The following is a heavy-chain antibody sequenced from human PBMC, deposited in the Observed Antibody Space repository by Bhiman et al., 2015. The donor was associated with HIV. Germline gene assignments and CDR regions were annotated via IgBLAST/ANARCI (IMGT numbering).Heavy chain of an antibody. J-gene: IGHJ6*02. CDR1: GFTFSSYS. CDR3: AKVQFLEWSLTRESNFYYHAMDV. V-gene: IGHV3-48*01. CDR2: IGSSRSII. D-gene: IGHD3-3*01. Sequence: EVQLVESGGGLVQPGESLRLSCVGSGFTFSSYSMVWVRQAPGKGLEWISYIGSSRSIIHYADSVKGRFTISRDNSQKTLYLHMNSLRPEDTAAYFCAKVQFLEWSLTRESNFYYHAMDVWGQGTTVTVSS.